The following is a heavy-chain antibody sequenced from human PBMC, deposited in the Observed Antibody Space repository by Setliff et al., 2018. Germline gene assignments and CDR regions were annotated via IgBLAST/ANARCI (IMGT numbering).Heavy chain of an antibody. J-gene: IGHJ4*02. D-gene: IGHD7-27*01. CDR2: IYSGGST. CDR3: VRDLHWGFDY. V-gene: IGHV3-66*01. Sequence: GGSLRLSCEASGFTFSGYSMNWVRQAPGKGLEWVSVIYSGGSTYYAGSVKGRFTISRDNVKNSLFLQMNSLRAEDTAVYYCVRDLHWGFDYWGLGTLVTVSS. CDR1: GFTFSGYS.